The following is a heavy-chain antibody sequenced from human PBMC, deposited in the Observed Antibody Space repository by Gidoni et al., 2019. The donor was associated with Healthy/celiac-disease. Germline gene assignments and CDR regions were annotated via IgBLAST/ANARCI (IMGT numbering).Heavy chain of an antibody. V-gene: IGHV3-30*03. CDR1: GFLFSSYG. D-gene: IGHD7-27*01. CDR2: ISYDGSNK. Sequence: QVQLVESGGGVVQPGRSLSLSCAASGFLFSSYGMPWVGQAPGKGLEWVAVISYDGSNKSYADTVKGRFTISRDKSKNTLYLQMNSLRAEDTAVYYCARAWGYGMDVWGQGTTVTVSS. J-gene: IGHJ6*02. CDR3: ARAWGYGMDV.